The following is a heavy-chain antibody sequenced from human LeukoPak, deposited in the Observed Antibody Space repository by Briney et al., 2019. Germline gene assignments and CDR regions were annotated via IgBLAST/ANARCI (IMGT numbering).Heavy chain of an antibody. J-gene: IGHJ4*02. Sequence: GGSLRLSCAASGFTFSDYYMSWIRQAPGKGLEWVSYISSSGSTIYYADSVKGRFTISRDSAKNSLYLQMNSLRAEDTAVYYCARSRDGDSDYFDYWGQGTLVTVSS. CDR2: ISSSGSTI. D-gene: IGHD4-17*01. V-gene: IGHV3-11*01. CDR1: GFTFSDYY. CDR3: ARSRDGDSDYFDY.